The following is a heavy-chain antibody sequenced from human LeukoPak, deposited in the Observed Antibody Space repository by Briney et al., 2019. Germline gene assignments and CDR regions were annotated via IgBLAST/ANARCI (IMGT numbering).Heavy chain of an antibody. D-gene: IGHD3-10*01. V-gene: IGHV4-4*07. CDR2: IYTSGST. CDR1: GGSISSYY. Sequence: SETLSLTCTVSGGSISSYYWSWIRQPAGKGLEWIGRIYTSGSTNYNPSLKSRVTMSADMSKNQFSLKLRSVTAADTAVYYCARDGARGSGIPNYYYYMDVWGRGTTVTVSS. J-gene: IGHJ6*03. CDR3: ARDGARGSGIPNYYYYMDV.